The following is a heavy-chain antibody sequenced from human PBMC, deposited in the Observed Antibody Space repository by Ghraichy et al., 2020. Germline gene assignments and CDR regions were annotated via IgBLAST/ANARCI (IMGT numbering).Heavy chain of an antibody. CDR3: ARAGGNWFDP. CDR2: IYYSGST. V-gene: IGHV4-31*03. D-gene: IGHD3-10*01. Sequence: SETLSLTCTVSGGSISSSGYYWSWIRQHPGKGLEWIGYIYYSGSTYYNPSLKSRVTISLDTSKNQFSLKLSSVTAADTAVYYCARAGGNWFDPWGQGTLVTVSS. CDR1: GGSISSSGYY. J-gene: IGHJ5*02.